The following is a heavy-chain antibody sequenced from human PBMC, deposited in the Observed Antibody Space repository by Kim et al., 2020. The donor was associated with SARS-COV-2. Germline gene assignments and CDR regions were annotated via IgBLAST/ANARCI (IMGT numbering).Heavy chain of an antibody. Sequence: SETLSLTCAVYGGSFSGYYWSWIRQPPGKGLEWIGEINHSGSTNYNPSLKSRVTISVDTSKNQFSLKLSSVTAADTAVYYCARGVVVVAAAYNWFDPWGQGTLVTVSS. CDR2: INHSGST. CDR3: ARGVVVVAAAYNWFDP. J-gene: IGHJ5*02. V-gene: IGHV4-34*01. CDR1: GGSFSGYY. D-gene: IGHD2-15*01.